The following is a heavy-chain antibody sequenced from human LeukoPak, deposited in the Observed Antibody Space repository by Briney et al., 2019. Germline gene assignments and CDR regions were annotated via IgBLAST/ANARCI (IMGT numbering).Heavy chain of an antibody. V-gene: IGHV1-69*13. J-gene: IGHJ3*02. CDR2: MIPIFGTA. CDR3: ARDRAAAAYDAFDI. CDR1: GGSFSSYA. Sequence: EASVKVSCKASGGSFSSYAISWVRQAPGQGLEWVGGMIPIFGTANYAQNFKGRVTITADESTSTAYMELSSLRSEDTAVYYCARDRAAAAYDAFDIWGQGTMVTVSS. D-gene: IGHD6-13*01.